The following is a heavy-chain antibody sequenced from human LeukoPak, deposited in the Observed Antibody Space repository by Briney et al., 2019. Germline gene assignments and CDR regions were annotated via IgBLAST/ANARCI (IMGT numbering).Heavy chain of an antibody. J-gene: IGHJ4*02. CDR1: GCTFSNYA. CDR3: ARDNDSRDSPHFDY. Sequence: SVTVSCKASGCTFSNYAISWVRQAPGPGLEWTGGIIPIFGTANYAQKFRGRVTITADKSTRTAYMELSSLRSEDTAVYYCARDNDSRDSPHFDYWGQGTLVTVSS. V-gene: IGHV1-69*06. D-gene: IGHD3-16*01. CDR2: IIPIFGTA.